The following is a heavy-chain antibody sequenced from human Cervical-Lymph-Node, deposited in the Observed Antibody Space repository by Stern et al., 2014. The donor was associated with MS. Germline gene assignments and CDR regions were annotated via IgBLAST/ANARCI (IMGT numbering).Heavy chain of an antibody. Sequence: EVQLVESGGGLVQPGRSLRLSCTASGFSFGDYAFNWFRQAPGKGLEWIGFIRSKAYGGKPEYAASVKGRFTISRDDSKSIAYLQMSSLKTEDTAVYYCARRSRIAVAAPGGRWFDPWGQGTLVTVSS. V-gene: IGHV3-49*03. CDR3: ARRSRIAVAAPGGRWFDP. J-gene: IGHJ5*02. CDR2: IRSKAYGGKP. D-gene: IGHD6-19*01. CDR1: GFSFGDYA.